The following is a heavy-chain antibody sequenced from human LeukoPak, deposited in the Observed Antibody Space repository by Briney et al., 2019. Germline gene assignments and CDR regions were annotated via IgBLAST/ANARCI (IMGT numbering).Heavy chain of an antibody. D-gene: IGHD3/OR15-3a*01. CDR1: GFTFSSYA. Sequence: PGGSLRLSCAASGFTFSSYAMSWVRQAPGKGLEWVSYISSSTTIKDYADSVKGRFTISRDNAKNSLYLQMNSLRDEDTAVYYCVRDRDWSFDYWGQGTLVTVSS. CDR2: ISSSTTIK. V-gene: IGHV3-48*02. CDR3: VRDRDWSFDY. J-gene: IGHJ4*02.